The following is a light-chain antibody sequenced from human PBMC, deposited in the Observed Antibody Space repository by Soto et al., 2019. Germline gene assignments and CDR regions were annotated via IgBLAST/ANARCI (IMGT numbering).Light chain of an antibody. CDR3: GTWDSSLSAVV. CDR2: DNN. V-gene: IGLV1-51*01. J-gene: IGLJ2*01. CDR1: SSNIGNNY. Sequence: QSALTQPPSVSAAPGQKVTISCSGSSSNIGNNYVSWYQQLPGTAPKLLICDNNNRPSGIPDRFSGSKSGTSATLAITGLQTGDEADYYCGTWDSSLSAVVFGGGTKLTVL.